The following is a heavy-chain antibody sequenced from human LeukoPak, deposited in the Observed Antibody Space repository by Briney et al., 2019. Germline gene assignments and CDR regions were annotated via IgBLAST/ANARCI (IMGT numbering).Heavy chain of an antibody. D-gene: IGHD3-9*01. Sequence: ASVKVSCKASGYTFTSYGISWVRQAPGQGLEWMGWISAYNGNTNYAQKLQGRVTMTTDTSTSIAYMELRSLRSDDTAVYYCARDSWILTGYSVDYWGQGTLVTVSS. CDR1: GYTFTSYG. CDR2: ISAYNGNT. J-gene: IGHJ4*02. CDR3: ARDSWILTGYSVDY. V-gene: IGHV1-18*04.